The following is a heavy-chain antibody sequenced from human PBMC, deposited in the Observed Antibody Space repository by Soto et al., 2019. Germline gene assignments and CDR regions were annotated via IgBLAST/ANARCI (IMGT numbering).Heavy chain of an antibody. D-gene: IGHD6-19*01. V-gene: IGHV5-51*01. CDR3: ARQRGSIAVSASDYFQH. CDR1: GYSFTSYW. CDR2: IYPGDSDT. J-gene: IGHJ1*01. Sequence: GESLKISCKGSGYSFTSYWIGWVRQMPGKGLEWMGIIYPGDSDTRYSPSFQGQVTISADKSISTAYLQWSSLKTPDTAMYYCARQRGSIAVSASDYFQHWGQGTLVTVSS.